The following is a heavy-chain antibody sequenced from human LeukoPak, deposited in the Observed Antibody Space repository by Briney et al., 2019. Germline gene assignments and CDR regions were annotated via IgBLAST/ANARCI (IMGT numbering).Heavy chain of an antibody. CDR2: ISSSSSYI. D-gene: IGHD3-22*01. V-gene: IGHV3-21*01. Sequence: GGSLRLSCAASGFTFSSYSMNWVRQAPGKGLEWVSSISSSSSYIYYADSVKGRFTISRDNAKNSLYLQMNSLRAEDTAVYYCARAEEYYYDSSGLRTFDYWGQRTLVTVSS. CDR3: ARAEEYYYDSSGLRTFDY. CDR1: GFTFSSYS. J-gene: IGHJ4*02.